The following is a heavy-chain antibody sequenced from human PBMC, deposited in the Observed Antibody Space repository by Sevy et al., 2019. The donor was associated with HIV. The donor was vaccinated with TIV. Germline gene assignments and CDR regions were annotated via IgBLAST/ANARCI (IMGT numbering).Heavy chain of an antibody. Sequence: GGSLRLSCAASGLRFSNYNMNWVRQAPGQGLEWVACISNSSSYIYYVDSVKGRFTISRDNAKNSLYLQMNRLRAEDTAVYYCASEKEQLVLWPYYGMDVWGQGTTVTVSS. D-gene: IGHD6-13*01. V-gene: IGHV3-21*01. CDR1: GLRFSNYN. CDR2: ISNSSSYI. J-gene: IGHJ6*02. CDR3: ASEKEQLVLWPYYGMDV.